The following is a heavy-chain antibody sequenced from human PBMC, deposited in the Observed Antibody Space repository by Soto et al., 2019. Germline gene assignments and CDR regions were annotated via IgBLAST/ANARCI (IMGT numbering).Heavy chain of an antibody. J-gene: IGHJ4*02. CDR2: IYYSGST. V-gene: IGHV4-31*03. CDR1: GGSISSGGYY. CDR3: ARGQDRSKGGDN. D-gene: IGHD3-22*01. Sequence: PSETLSLTCTVSGGSISSGGYYWSWIRQHPGKGLEWIGYIYYSGSTYYNPSLKSRVTISVDTSKNQFSLKLSSVTAADTAVYFCARGQDRSKGGDNWAEGTLVTVSS.